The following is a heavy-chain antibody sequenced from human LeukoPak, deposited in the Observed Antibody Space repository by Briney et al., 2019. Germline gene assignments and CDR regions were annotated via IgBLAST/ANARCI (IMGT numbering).Heavy chain of an antibody. Sequence: GESLKISCKGSGYSFTSYWIGWVRQMPGKGLEWVSSISSSSSYIFYADSVKGRFTMSRDNAKKSLFLQMNSLRAEDTAVYYCARDYGDYEPGRHHYYYYYMDVWGKGTTVTVSS. CDR2: ISSSSSYI. D-gene: IGHD4-17*01. J-gene: IGHJ6*03. CDR3: ARDYGDYEPGRHHYYYYYMDV. CDR1: GYSFTSYW. V-gene: IGHV3-21*01.